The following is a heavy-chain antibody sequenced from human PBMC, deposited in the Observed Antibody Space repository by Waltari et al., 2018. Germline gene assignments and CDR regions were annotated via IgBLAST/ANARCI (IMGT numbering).Heavy chain of an antibody. V-gene: IGHV4-4*02. Sequence: VQLVESGGGLVQPGGSLRLSCAASGFPFSSYGMRWVRQAPGKGLEWIGYIYHSVSTYYNPSLKSRVTISVDRSKNQFSLKLSSVTAADTAVYYCARRPAAKHYDYWGQGTLVTVSS. CDR2: IYHSVST. CDR3: ARRPAAKHYDY. CDR1: GFPFSSYG. J-gene: IGHJ4*02. D-gene: IGHD2-2*01.